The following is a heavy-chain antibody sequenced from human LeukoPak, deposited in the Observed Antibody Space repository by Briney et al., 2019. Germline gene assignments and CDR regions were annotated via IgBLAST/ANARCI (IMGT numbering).Heavy chain of an antibody. Sequence: SETLSLTCAVYGGSFSGYYWSWIRQPPGKGLEWIGEINHSGSTNYNPSLKSRVTISVDTSKNQFSLKLSSVTAADTAVYYCARVAVVVHDIWGQGTMVTVSS. J-gene: IGHJ3*02. CDR1: GGSFSGYY. CDR2: INHSGST. D-gene: IGHD2-2*01. V-gene: IGHV4-34*01. CDR3: ARVAVVVHDI.